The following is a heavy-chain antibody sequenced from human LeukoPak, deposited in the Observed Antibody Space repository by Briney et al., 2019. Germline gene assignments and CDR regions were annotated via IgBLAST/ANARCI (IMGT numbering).Heavy chain of an antibody. CDR2: ISGSVDIT. D-gene: IGHD3-3*01. J-gene: IGHJ4*02. Sequence: GGSLRLSCAASGFTFATYYMTWVRQAPGKGLEWVSTISGSVDITYYADSVSVRFTISRKNSKDTLYLQMNNLRAEDTAVYYCLRWSGFHYWGQGTRVTVSS. V-gene: IGHV3-23*01. CDR3: LRWSGFHY. CDR1: GFTFATYY.